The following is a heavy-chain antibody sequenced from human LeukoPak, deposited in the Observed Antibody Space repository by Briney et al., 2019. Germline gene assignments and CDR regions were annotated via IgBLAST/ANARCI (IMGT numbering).Heavy chain of an antibody. CDR1: GFTFSSYG. J-gene: IGHJ4*02. V-gene: IGHV3-13*01. D-gene: IGHD6-13*01. CDR2: IGTAGDT. Sequence: GGSLRLSCAASGFTFSSYGMHWVRQAPGKGLEWVSAIGTAGDTYYPGSVKGRFTISRENAKNSLYLQMNSLRAGDTAVYYCARGGRGSSWFDNWGQGTLVTVSS. CDR3: ARGGRGSSWFDN.